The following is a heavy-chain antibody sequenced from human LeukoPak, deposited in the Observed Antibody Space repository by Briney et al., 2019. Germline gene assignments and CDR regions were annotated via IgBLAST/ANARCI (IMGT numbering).Heavy chain of an antibody. V-gene: IGHV4-59*08. CDR1: GGSISSYY. Sequence: SETLSLTCTVSGGSISSYYWSWIRQPPGKGLEWIAYISDIGSINYNPSLKSRVTISLDSSKNQFSLKLSSVTAADTAVYYCAGHHPRNTVDFWGQGTLVTVSS. D-gene: IGHD2/OR15-2a*01. CDR2: ISDIGSI. J-gene: IGHJ4*02. CDR3: AGHHPRNTVDF.